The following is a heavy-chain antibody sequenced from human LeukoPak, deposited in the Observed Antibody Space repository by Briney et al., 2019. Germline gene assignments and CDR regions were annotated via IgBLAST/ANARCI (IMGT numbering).Heavy chain of an antibody. CDR1: GYRFTSYW. CDR3: ARHGTLTTVNADFDY. J-gene: IGHJ4*02. V-gene: IGHV5-51*01. Sequence: GESLKISCKGSGYRFTSYWIGWVRQMPGKGLEWMGIIYPGDSDTRYSPSFQGQVTISADKSISTAYLQWSSLKASDTAMYYCARHGTLTTVNADFDYWGQGTLVTVSS. CDR2: IYPGDSDT. D-gene: IGHD4-11*01.